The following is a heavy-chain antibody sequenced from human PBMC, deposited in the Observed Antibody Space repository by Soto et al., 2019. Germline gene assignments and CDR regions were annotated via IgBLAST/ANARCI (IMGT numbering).Heavy chain of an antibody. V-gene: IGHV2-5*01. D-gene: IGHD3-10*01. Sequence: GPWLVNPTHTLKLTCTLAGFSLSTRGVGVGWIRQTPGKALEGLALIYSNDDKRYSPSLKSRLTITKDTSKNQVALTMTNMDPVDTATYYCAHRRGLLWFGALFRSNNCFDPWGQGTLVTVSS. J-gene: IGHJ5*02. CDR1: GFSLSTRGVG. CDR3: AHRRGLLWFGALFRSNNCFDP. CDR2: IYSNDDK.